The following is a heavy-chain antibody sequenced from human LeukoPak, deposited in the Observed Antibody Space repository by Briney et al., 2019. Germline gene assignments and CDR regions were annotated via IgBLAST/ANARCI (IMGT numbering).Heavy chain of an antibody. CDR2: IRSKANSYAT. CDR1: GFTFSGSA. V-gene: IGHV3-73*01. Sequence: GGSLRLSCAASGFTFSGSAMHWVRQASGKGLEWVGRIRSKANSYATAYAASVKGRFTISRDDSKNTAYLQMNSLKTEDTAVYYCTSPDPNEYYFDYWGQGTLVTVSS. CDR3: TSPDPNEYYFDY. J-gene: IGHJ4*02.